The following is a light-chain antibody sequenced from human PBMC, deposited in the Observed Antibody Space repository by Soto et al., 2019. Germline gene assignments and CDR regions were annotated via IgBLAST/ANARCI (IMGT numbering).Light chain of an antibody. CDR1: QGISRY. CDR2: AAS. Sequence: DIQMTQSPSSLPASVGDRVTITCRASQGISRYLNWYQQKPGKAPKVLIYAASNLESGVPSRFSGSGSGTDFSLTISSPQAGDFATYFCQETFTSPYTFGQGTKVDIK. J-gene: IGKJ2*01. CDR3: QETFTSPYT. V-gene: IGKV1-39*01.